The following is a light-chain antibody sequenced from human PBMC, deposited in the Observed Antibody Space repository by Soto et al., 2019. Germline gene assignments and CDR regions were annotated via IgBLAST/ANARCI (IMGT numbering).Light chain of an antibody. V-gene: IGLV2-14*01. CDR1: SSDVGGYNY. Sequence: QSVLTQPASVSGSPGQSITISCTGTSSDVGGYNYVSWYQQHPGKAPKLMIYEVSNRPSGVSNRFSGSKSGNTASLTISGLQAEDEADYYCSSYTSSSTQVFGTGT. J-gene: IGLJ1*01. CDR3: SSYTSSSTQV. CDR2: EVS.